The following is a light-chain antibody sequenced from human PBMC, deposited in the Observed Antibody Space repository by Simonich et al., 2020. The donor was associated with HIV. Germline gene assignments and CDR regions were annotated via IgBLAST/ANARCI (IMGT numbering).Light chain of an antibody. J-gene: IGLJ3*02. Sequence: QSALTQPASVSGSPGQSITISCTGTSSDVGAYNYVSWYQKHPGKAPKVMIYEGNKRPSGVSNRFSGSSSGNTASLTISGLQAEDEADYYCCSYAGSSTFWVFGGGTKLTVL. CDR2: EGN. CDR3: CSYAGSSTFWV. V-gene: IGLV2-23*01. CDR1: SSDVGAYNY.